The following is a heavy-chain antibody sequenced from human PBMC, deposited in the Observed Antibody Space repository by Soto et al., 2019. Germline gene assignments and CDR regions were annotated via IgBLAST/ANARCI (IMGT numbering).Heavy chain of an antibody. D-gene: IGHD4-4*01. J-gene: IGHJ6*02. CDR1: GFGLINYG. CDR2: ISAYNGNT. V-gene: IGHV1-18*04. CDR3: ARLGVTTSVYYYTMDV. Sequence: ASVKVSCKASGFGLINYGFTWVRQAPGQGLEWMGWISAYNGNTIYAQNLQGRLTMTRDTSTSTAYMELRSLRSDDTAVYYCARLGVTTSVYYYTMDVWGQGTTATVSS.